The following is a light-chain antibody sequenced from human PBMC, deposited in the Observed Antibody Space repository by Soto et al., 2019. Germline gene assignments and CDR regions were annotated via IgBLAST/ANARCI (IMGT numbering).Light chain of an antibody. CDR3: GSFTTSRIWV. CDR1: SSDVRRYKY. V-gene: IGLV2-14*01. CDR2: GVS. J-gene: IGLJ3*02. Sequence: QSALTQPASVSGSPGQSITISCTGTSSDVRRYKYVSWYQQQPGKGPNLLIYGVSNRPSGVSNRFSGSKSGNTASLTISGLQLEEEADYFCGSFTTSRIWVFGGGTKVTVL.